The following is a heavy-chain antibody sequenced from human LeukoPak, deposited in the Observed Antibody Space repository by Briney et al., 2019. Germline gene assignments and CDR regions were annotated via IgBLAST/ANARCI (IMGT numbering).Heavy chain of an antibody. CDR1: GFTFSDYY. Sequence: GGSLRLSCAASGFTFSDYYMTWIRQAPGKGLEWLSYISSSSTYTNYADSVKGRFTISRDNSKNTLYLQMNSLRAEDTAVYYCAGGGRGYEVVVGATNYWGQGTLVTVSS. V-gene: IGHV3-11*03. CDR2: ISSSSTYT. J-gene: IGHJ4*02. CDR3: AGGGRGYEVVVGATNY. D-gene: IGHD1-26*01.